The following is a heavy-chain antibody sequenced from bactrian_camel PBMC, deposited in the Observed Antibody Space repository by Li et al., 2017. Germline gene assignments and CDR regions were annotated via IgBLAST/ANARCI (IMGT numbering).Heavy chain of an antibody. CDR1: GFFTSNRCG. CDR2: MSSSGRR. J-gene: IGHJ4*01. Sequence: HVQLVESGGGSVQAGGSLRPSCRAPGFFTSNRCGMDWYRHDPGKEREWVADMSSSGRRTYHASVKGRFTISRENANNTAYLQINNLKPEDTATYYCAAATSPTCIEARRVAYWGQGTQVTVS. D-gene: IGHD1*01. V-gene: IGHV3S53*01. CDR3: AAATSPTCIEARRVAY.